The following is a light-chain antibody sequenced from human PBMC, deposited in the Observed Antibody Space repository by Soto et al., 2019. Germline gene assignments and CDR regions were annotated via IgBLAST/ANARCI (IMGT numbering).Light chain of an antibody. CDR2: GAS. CDR3: QQYNNWPPYT. Sequence: EIVMTQSPATLSVSPGERATLSCRASQSVSSNLAWYQQKPGQAPRLLIYGASTRATGIPARFTGSGSGTQYTLTIRSLQPEDFAVYYCQQYNNWPPYTLGQGTKLEIK. CDR1: QSVSSN. V-gene: IGKV3-15*01. J-gene: IGKJ2*01.